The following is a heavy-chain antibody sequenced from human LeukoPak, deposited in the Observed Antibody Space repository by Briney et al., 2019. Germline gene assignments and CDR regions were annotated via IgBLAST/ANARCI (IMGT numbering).Heavy chain of an antibody. J-gene: IGHJ4*02. CDR2: ISYDGSNK. CDR3: ARDILDYYFDY. V-gene: IGHV3-30-3*01. D-gene: IGHD2-2*02. Sequence: GGSLRLSCAASGFTFSSYAMHWVRQAPGKGLEWVAVISYDGSNKYYADSVKGRFTISRDNSKNTLYLQMNSLRAEDTAVYYCARDILDYYFDYWGQGTLVTVSS. CDR1: GFTFSSYA.